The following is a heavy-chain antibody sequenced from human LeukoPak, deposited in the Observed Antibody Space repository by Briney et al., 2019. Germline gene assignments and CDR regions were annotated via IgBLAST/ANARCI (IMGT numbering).Heavy chain of an antibody. CDR1: GFTFSSYS. D-gene: IGHD3-10*01. J-gene: IGHJ5*02. CDR2: ISSSSTI. V-gene: IGHV3-48*02. CDR3: ARDETYYYGSGSYYDP. Sequence: PGGSLRLSCAASGFTFSSYSMNWVRQAPGKGLEWVSYISSSSTIYYSDSVKGRFTISRDNAKNSLYLQMNSLRDEDTAVYYCARDETYYYGSGSYYDPWGQGTLVTVSS.